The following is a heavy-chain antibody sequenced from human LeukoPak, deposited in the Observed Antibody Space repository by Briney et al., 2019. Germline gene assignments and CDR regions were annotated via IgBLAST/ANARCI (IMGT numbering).Heavy chain of an antibody. Sequence: SVKVSCKASGYTFTRYYIHWVRQAPGQGLEWMGRIIPIFGTPDYAQKFQGRVTITADESTSTAYMELSRLRFEDTAVYYCARQGYTNNLGGYFGDKDDGFDLWGQGTMVTVSS. CDR2: IIPIFGTP. CDR3: ARQGYTNNLGGYFGDKDDGFDL. D-gene: IGHD3-9*01. J-gene: IGHJ3*01. CDR1: GYTFTRYY. V-gene: IGHV1-69*13.